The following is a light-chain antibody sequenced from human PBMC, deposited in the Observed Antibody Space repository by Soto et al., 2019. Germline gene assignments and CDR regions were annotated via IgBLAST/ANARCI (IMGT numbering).Light chain of an antibody. J-gene: IGLJ1*01. CDR1: STDVVTYNR. Sequence: QSALTQPPSVSGSPGQSVTISCTGTSTDVVTYNRVSWYQQPPGTAPNLIVYEASNRPSGVPDRFSGSKSGNTASLTISGLQAADEADYYCSLYTSENTYVFGTGTKLTVL. V-gene: IGLV2-18*01. CDR2: EAS. CDR3: SLYTSENTYV.